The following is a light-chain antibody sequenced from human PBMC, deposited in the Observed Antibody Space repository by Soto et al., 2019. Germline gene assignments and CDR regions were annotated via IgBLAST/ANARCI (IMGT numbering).Light chain of an antibody. CDR2: AAS. CDR3: QQFSGYPFT. CDR1: QGISSY. Sequence: DIPLTQSPTFLSASVGDRVTITCRASQGISSYIAWYQQEQGKAPKLLIYAASTLQSGVPSRFSGSGSGTEFTLTINRLQPEDSATYYCQQFSGYPFTFGPGTEVDIK. J-gene: IGKJ3*01. V-gene: IGKV1-9*01.